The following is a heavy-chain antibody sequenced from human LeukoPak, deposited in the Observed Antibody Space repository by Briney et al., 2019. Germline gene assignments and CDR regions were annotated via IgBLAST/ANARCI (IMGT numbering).Heavy chain of an antibody. CDR2: IYYSGST. D-gene: IGHD3-16*01. CDR1: GGSFSGYY. V-gene: IGHV4-34*01. Sequence: PSETLSLTCAVYGGSFSGYYWSWIRQPPGKGLEWIGYIYYSGSTYYNPSLKSRVTISVDTSKNQFSLKLSSVTAADTAVYYCARERAPTFLRLGELPPYYFDYWGQGTLVTVSS. CDR3: ARERAPTFLRLGELPPYYFDY. J-gene: IGHJ4*02.